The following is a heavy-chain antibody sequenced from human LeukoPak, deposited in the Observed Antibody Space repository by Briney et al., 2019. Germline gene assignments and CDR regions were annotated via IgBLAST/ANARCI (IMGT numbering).Heavy chain of an antibody. CDR3: ARVERVVGATTTFDY. D-gene: IGHD1-26*01. V-gene: IGHV4-61*02. J-gene: IGHJ4*02. CDR1: GGSISSGSYY. Sequence: SETLSLTCTVSGGSISSGSYYWSWIRQPAWKGLEWIGRIYTSGSTNYNPSLKSRVTISVDTSKNQFSLKLSSVTAADTAVYYCARVERVVGATTTFDYWGQGTLVTVSS. CDR2: IYTSGST.